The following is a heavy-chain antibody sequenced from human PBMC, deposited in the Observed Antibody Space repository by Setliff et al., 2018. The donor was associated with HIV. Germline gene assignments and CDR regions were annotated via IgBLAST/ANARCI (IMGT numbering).Heavy chain of an antibody. CDR3: ARQPWFGELSYFDY. CDR1: GGSISSGGYS. D-gene: IGHD3-10*01. J-gene: IGHJ4*02. CDR2: IYHSGST. V-gene: IGHV4-30-2*01. Sequence: SETLSLTCAVSGGSISSGGYSWSWIRQPPGKGLEWIGYIYHSGSTYYNPSLKSRVTISVDRSKNQFSLKLSSVAAADTAVYYCARQPWFGELSYFDYWGQGTLVTVSS.